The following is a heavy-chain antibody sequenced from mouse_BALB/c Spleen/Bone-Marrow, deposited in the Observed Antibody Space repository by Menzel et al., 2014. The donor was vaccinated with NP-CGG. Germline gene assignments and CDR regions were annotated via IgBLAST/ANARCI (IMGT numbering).Heavy chain of an antibody. V-gene: IGHV14-3*02. CDR2: IDPANGDI. CDR1: GFNIKDTY. Sequence: EVQLQQSGAELVKPGASVKLSCTASGFNIKDTYMHWVEQRPEQGLEWIGRIDPANGDIIYDPKFQGKATITADTPSNTAYLQLSSLTSEDTAVYYCARGGNYGWFAYWGQGTLVTVSA. J-gene: IGHJ3*01. CDR3: ARGGNYGWFAY. D-gene: IGHD2-1*01.